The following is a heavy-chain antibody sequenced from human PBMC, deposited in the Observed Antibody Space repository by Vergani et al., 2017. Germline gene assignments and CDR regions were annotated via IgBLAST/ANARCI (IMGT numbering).Heavy chain of an antibody. V-gene: IGHV5-51*01. CDR3: ARGTIGDYEYNWFDP. J-gene: IGHJ5*02. D-gene: IGHD4-17*01. CDR2: IYPGDSDT. CDR1: GYSFTSYW. Sequence: EVPLVPSGAAVKTPGESLTISCTGSGYSFTSYWIGWVRQMPGKGLEWMGIIYPGDSDTRYSPSFQGQVTISADKSISTAYLQWSSLKASDTAMYYCARGTIGDYEYNWFDPWGQGTLVTVSS.